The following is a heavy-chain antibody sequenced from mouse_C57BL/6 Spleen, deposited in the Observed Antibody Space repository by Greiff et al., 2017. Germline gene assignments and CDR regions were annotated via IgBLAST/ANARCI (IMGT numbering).Heavy chain of an antibody. CDR3: ARGHYGRSSSFDD. CDR1: GYTFTSYW. J-gene: IGHJ2*01. Sequence: QVQLQQPGAELVRPGTSVKLSCKASGYTFTSYWMHWVKQRPGQGLEWIGVIDPSASYTNYNQKFKGKATLTVDTSSSTAYMQLSSLTSADSAVYYCARGHYGRSSSFDDWGQGTTLTGSS. D-gene: IGHD1-1*01. CDR2: IDPSASYT. V-gene: IGHV1-59*01.